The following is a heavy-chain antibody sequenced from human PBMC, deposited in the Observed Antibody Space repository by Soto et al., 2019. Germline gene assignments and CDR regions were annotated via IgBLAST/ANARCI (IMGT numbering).Heavy chain of an antibody. CDR1: GGDLRNSG. Sequence: QVHLVQSGAEMKKPGSSVKVSCKVSGGDLRNSGISWVRQAPGQGLEWMGGIFPLLAMVDYSQKFQGRVTITADESTNTAYMALGSLSSEDTAVYYCVKEDEAGFKSWGQGTLVIVSS. J-gene: IGHJ1*01. CDR2: IFPLLAMV. D-gene: IGHD6-25*01. V-gene: IGHV1-69*04. CDR3: VKEDEAGFKS.